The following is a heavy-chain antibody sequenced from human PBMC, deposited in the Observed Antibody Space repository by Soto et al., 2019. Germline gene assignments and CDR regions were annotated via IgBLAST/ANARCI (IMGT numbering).Heavy chain of an antibody. V-gene: IGHV3-49*04. CDR2: IRSKAYGGTT. D-gene: IGHD2-2*01. Sequence: PGGSLRLSCTASGFTFGGYAMSWVRQAPGKGLEWVGFIRSKAYGGTTEYAASVKGRFTISRDDSKSIAYLQMNSLKTEDTAVYYCTRDQNDDIGVVPAAMARDYWDQGTLVTVSS. J-gene: IGHJ4*02. CDR3: TRDQNDDIGVVPAAMARDY. CDR1: GFTFGGYA.